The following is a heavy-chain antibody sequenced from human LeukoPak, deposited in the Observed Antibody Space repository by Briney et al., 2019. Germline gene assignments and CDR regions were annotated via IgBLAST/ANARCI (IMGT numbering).Heavy chain of an antibody. CDR2: IYYSGST. V-gene: IGHV4-39*01. CDR1: GGSISSSSYY. J-gene: IGHJ4*02. Sequence: SETLSLTCTVSGGSISSSSYYWGWIRQPPGKGLEWIGSIYYSGSTYYNPSLKSRVTISVDTSKNQFSLKLSSVTAADTAMYYCATRYDSSGYYYEEPFHFDYWGQGTLVTVSS. D-gene: IGHD3-22*01. CDR3: ATRYDSSGYYYEEPFHFDY.